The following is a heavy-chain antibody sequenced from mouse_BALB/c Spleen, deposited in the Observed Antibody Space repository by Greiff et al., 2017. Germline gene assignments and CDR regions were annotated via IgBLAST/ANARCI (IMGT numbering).Heavy chain of an antibody. CDR2: IWRGGST. CDR3: AKGVVATRAAMDY. D-gene: IGHD1-1*01. J-gene: IGHJ4*01. Sequence: VQGVESGGGLVKPGGSLKLSCAASGFTFSSYAMSWVRQSPGKGLEWLGVIWRGGSTDYNAAFMSRLSITKDNSKSQVFFKMNSLQADDTAIYYCAKGVVATRAAMDYWGQGTSVTVSA. CDR1: GFTFSSYA. V-gene: IGHV2-5*01.